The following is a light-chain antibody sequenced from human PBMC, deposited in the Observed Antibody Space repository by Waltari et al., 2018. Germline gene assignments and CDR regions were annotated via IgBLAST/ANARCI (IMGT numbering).Light chain of an antibody. Sequence: DIHMTQSPISLSASVGDRVTITCRTNRSISNYLNWYQQKRGSSPKLLIYGSSTLQGGVPSRFTGSGSGKDFTLTISSLQTEDFATYFCQQSYSNMYTFGQGTK. J-gene: IGKJ2*01. CDR2: GSS. V-gene: IGKV1-39*01. CDR3: QQSYSNMYT. CDR1: RSISNY.